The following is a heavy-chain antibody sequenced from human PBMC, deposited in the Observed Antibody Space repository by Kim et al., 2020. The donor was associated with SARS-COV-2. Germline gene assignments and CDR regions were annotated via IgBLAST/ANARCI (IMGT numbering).Heavy chain of an antibody. J-gene: IGHJ4*02. V-gene: IGHV3-23*01. CDR2: ISRSGDST. CDR3: AKGWMNIIYGGVIVVTKDY. D-gene: IGHD3-16*02. CDR1: GFTFSDHT. Sequence: GGSLRLSCAASGFTFSDHTMTWVRQAPGRGLEWVSVISRSGDSTYYADSVKGRFTISRDNSKNTLYLQMNTLRAEDTAVYYCAKGWMNIIYGGVIVVTKDYWGQGTLVTVSS.